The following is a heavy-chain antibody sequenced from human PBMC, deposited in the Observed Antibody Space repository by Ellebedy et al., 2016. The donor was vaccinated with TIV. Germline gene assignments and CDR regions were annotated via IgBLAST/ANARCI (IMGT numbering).Heavy chain of an antibody. CDR3: AKGTESGTNSPLDY. V-gene: IGHV3-23*01. J-gene: IGHJ4*02. CDR2: ISGSGGST. D-gene: IGHD1-26*01. Sequence: GESLKISCAASGFTFNTYAMSWVRQAPGKGLEWVSAISGSGGSTFYADSVRGRFTISRDNSKNTLYLQMNSLRAEDTAVYHCAKGTESGTNSPLDYWGQGTLVTVSS. CDR1: GFTFNTYA.